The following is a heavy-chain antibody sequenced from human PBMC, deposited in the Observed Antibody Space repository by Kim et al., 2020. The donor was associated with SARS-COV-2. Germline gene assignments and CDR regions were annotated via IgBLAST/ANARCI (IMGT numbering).Heavy chain of an antibody. CDR3: VKGGPMVQGLTYYFDY. J-gene: IGHJ4*02. Sequence: GGSLRLSCAASGFTFITYTMTWVRQAPGKGLEWFSAISGSGGNTYYADSVKGRFTISRDNSRNTLYLQMNSLRAEDSALYYCVKGGPMVQGLTYYFDYWGKETLDTVSS. D-gene: IGHD3-10*01. CDR2: ISGSGGNT. CDR1: GFTFITYT. V-gene: IGHV3-23*01.